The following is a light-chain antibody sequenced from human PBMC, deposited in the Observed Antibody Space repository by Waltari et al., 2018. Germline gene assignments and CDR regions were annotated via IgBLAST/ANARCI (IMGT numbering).Light chain of an antibody. CDR1: SGSIASNY. Sequence: NFMLTQPHSVSESPGKTVTLSCTRSSGSIASNYVQWYQQRPGSSPTTVIYEDNQRPSGVPERFSGSSDSSSNSASLTISGLKTEDEADYYCQSFDSSTVVFGGGTKLTVL. CDR2: EDN. CDR3: QSFDSSTVV. V-gene: IGLV6-57*01. J-gene: IGLJ2*01.